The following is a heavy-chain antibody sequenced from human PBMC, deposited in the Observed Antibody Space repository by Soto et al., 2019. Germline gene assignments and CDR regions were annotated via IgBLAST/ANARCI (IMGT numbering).Heavy chain of an antibody. Sequence: SNWGGRVRKKHGKGLEWMGIIHPGDSDTRYSPSFQGQVTISADKSISTAYLQWSSLKASDTAMYYCAKCPVGASRNWFDPWGQGTLVTVSS. D-gene: IGHD1-26*01. J-gene: IGHJ5*02. V-gene: IGHV5-51*01. CDR2: IHPGDSDT. CDR3: AKCPVGASRNWFDP. CDR1: SNW.